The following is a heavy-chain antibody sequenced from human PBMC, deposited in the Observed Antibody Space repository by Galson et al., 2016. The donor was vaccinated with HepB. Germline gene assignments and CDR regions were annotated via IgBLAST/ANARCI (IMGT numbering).Heavy chain of an antibody. CDR2: ISHGGTN. CDR3: VKNSDCRGGYTCYKGWFDP. V-gene: IGHV4-4*02. CDR1: VDLHSDIDW. J-gene: IGHJ5*02. Sequence: SETLSLTCTISVDLHSDIDWWSWVRQTPGVGLEWIGEISHGGTNHYNPSLKSRVIMSLDTFKKQVSLKLMSVTATDTAKYHCVKNSDCRGGYTCYKGWFDPWGQGTQVTVSS. D-gene: IGHD3-22*01.